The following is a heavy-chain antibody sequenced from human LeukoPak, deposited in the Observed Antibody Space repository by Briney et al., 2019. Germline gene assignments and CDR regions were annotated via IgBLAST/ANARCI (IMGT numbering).Heavy chain of an antibody. CDR3: ATGLAVAGTVFGY. CDR1: GYTLTELS. D-gene: IGHD6-19*01. CDR2: FDPEDGET. V-gene: IGHV1-24*01. J-gene: IGHJ4*02. Sequence: ASVKVSCKVSGYTLTELSMHWVRQAPGKGLEWMGGFDPEDGETIYAQKFQGRVTTTEDTSTDTAYIELSSLRSEDTAVYYCATGLAVAGTVFGYWGQGTLVTVSS.